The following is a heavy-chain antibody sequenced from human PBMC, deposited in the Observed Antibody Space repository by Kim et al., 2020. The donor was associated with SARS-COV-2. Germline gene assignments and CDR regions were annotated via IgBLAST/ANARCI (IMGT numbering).Heavy chain of an antibody. D-gene: IGHD3-3*01. Sequence: PCLKSRVTISVDTSKNQFSLKLSSVTAADTAVYYCARGGAIFGVVTWFDPWGQGTLVTVSS. V-gene: IGHV4-30-2*05. J-gene: IGHJ5*02. CDR3: ARGGAIFGVVTWFDP.